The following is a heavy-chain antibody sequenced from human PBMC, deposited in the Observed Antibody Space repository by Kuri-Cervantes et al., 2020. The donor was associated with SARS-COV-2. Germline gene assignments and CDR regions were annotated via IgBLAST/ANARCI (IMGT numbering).Heavy chain of an antibody. CDR2: IWYDGSNK. CDR1: GFTFSSYG. CDR3: ARVSHRGSGYQNPPDY. Sequence: GESLKISCAASGFTFSSYGMHWVRQAPGKGLEWVTVIWYDGSNKYYADSVKGRFTISRDNSKNTLYLQMNSLRAEDTAVYYCARVSHRGSGYQNPPDYWGQGTLVTGSS. D-gene: IGHD3-3*01. V-gene: IGHV3-33*08. J-gene: IGHJ4*02.